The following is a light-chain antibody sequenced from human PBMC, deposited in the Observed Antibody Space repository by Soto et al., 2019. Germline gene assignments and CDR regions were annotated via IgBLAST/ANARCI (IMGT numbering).Light chain of an antibody. CDR2: GAS. CDR1: QSVSSTY. V-gene: IGKV3-20*01. Sequence: ETVLTQSPDTLSLSPGKRATLSCRASQSVSSTYLAWYQQKPGQAPRLLIYGASNRATGIPDRFSGSGSGPDFTLTISRLEPEDFAVYYCQQYGSSPSMYTFGQGTKLEIK. CDR3: QQYGSSPSMYT. J-gene: IGKJ2*01.